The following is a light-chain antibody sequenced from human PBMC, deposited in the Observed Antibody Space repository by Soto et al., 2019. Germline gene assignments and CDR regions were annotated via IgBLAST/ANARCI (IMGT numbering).Light chain of an antibody. CDR1: NSNIGSNT. CDR3: ATWDDRLNGYV. J-gene: IGLJ1*01. CDR2: SNN. Sequence: QSVLTQPPSASGTPGQRVTISCSGRNSNIGSNTVTWYQQLPGTAPILLIYSNNQRSSGVPDRFSGSRSGTSGSLAISGLQSEDEADYYCATWDDRLNGYVFGSGTKLTVL. V-gene: IGLV1-44*01.